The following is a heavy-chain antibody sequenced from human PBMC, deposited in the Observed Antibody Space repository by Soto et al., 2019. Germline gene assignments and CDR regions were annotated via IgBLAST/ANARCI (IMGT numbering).Heavy chain of an antibody. V-gene: IGHV5-51*01. CDR2: IYPGDSDA. J-gene: IGHJ3*02. CDR3: ARGGYGGNSKDTCYI. Sequence: GESLKISCKGSGYTFTTYWIGWVRQMPGKGLEWMGIIYPGDSDARYSPSYQGQVTISADKSISTAYLQWSSLKASDSAMYYCARGGYGGNSKDTCYIWGPGTMVTVSS. D-gene: IGHD4-17*01. CDR1: GYTFTTYW.